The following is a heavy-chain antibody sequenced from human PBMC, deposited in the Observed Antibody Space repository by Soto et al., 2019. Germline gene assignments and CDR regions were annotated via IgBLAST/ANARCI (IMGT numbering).Heavy chain of an antibody. CDR1: GFTFSSYG. Sequence: QVQLVESGGGVVQPGRSLRLSCAASGFTFSSYGMHWVRQAPGKGLEWVAVISYDGSNKYYADSVKGRFTISRDNSKNTLYLQMNSLGAEDTAVYYCAKHLTGSARGPFDYWGQGTLVTVSS. CDR3: AKHLTGSARGPFDY. D-gene: IGHD2-15*01. V-gene: IGHV3-30*18. CDR2: ISYDGSNK. J-gene: IGHJ4*02.